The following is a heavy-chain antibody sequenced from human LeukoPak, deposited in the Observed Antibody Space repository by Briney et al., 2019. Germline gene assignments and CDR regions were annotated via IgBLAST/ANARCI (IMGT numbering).Heavy chain of an antibody. V-gene: IGHV3-23*01. J-gene: IGHJ5*02. CDR1: GFTSIAYA. CDR3: AKPGYSYGYGWFDP. D-gene: IGHD5-18*01. Sequence: GGSLGLSCVGSGFTSIAYALTWARQAPGKGLEWVSAISGSGGSTYYADSVKGRFTISRDNSKNTLYLQMNSLRAEDTAVYYCAKPGYSYGYGWFDPWGQGTLVTVSS. CDR2: ISGSGGST.